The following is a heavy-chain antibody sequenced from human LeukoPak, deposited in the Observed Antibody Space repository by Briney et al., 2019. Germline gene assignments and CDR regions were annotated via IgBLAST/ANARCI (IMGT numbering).Heavy chain of an antibody. CDR1: GFVFSDYS. D-gene: IGHD7-27*01. J-gene: IGHJ4*02. V-gene: IGHV3-48*04. CDR2: IRGSGSGM. CDR3: ARDDNWGFDY. Sequence: GGSLRLSCAASGFVFSDYSMNWVRQAPGKGLEGVANIRGSGSGMGYGSYYGDSVKGRFTISRDNAKASLYLQMNSLRADDTAVYYCARDDNWGFDYWGQGALVTVSS.